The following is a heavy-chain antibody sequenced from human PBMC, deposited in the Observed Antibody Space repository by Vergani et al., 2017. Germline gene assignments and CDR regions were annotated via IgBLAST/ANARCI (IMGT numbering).Heavy chain of an antibody. CDR1: GGTLSSYA. CDR2: ILPFFGTA. CDR3: ARAFGPSGASGDWDY. D-gene: IGHD2-15*01. J-gene: IGHJ4*02. V-gene: IGHV1-69*01. Sequence: QVQLVQSGAEVKKPGSSVKVSCKASGGTLSSYAISWVRQSPRQGLEWMGGILPFFGTAKYAQKFQGRVTITADESTSTAYMELSSLRSEDTAVYYCARAFGPSGASGDWDYWGQGTLVTVSS.